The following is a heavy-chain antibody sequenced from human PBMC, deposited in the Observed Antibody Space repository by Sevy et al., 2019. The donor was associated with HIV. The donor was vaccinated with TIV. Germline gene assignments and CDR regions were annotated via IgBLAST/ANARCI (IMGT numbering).Heavy chain of an antibody. V-gene: IGHV3-30*02. J-gene: IGHJ3*02. D-gene: IGHD2-2*01. Sequence: GGSLRLSCAASGFTFSSYGMHWVRQAPGKGLEWVAFIRYDGSNKYYADSVKGRFTISRDNSKNTLYLQMNSLRAEDTAVYYCANFLGWDIVVVPAATDAFDIWGQGTMVTVSS. CDR1: GFTFSSYG. CDR2: IRYDGSNK. CDR3: ANFLGWDIVVVPAATDAFDI.